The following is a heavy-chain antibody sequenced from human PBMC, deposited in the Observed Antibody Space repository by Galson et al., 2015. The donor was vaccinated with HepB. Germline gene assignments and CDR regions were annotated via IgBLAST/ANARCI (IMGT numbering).Heavy chain of an antibody. V-gene: IGHV3-49*02. Sequence: GRFTISRDDSKSIAYLQMNSLKTEDTAVYYCTRDRRSGYSYGLILRGFDYWGQGTLVTVSS. CDR3: TRDRRSGYSYGLILRGFDY. J-gene: IGHJ4*02. D-gene: IGHD5-18*01.